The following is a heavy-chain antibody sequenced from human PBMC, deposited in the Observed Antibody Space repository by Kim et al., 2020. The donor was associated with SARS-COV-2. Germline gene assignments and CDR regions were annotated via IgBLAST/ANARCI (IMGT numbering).Heavy chain of an antibody. Sequence: ISTADAVKDRFTISRDNDKHSLYLKMNSLRAEDTAFYYCAIAPNYSPFDYWGQGTMVTVSS. V-gene: IGHV3-48*03. D-gene: IGHD4-4*01. CDR3: AIAPNYSPFDY. J-gene: IGHJ4*02. CDR2: I.